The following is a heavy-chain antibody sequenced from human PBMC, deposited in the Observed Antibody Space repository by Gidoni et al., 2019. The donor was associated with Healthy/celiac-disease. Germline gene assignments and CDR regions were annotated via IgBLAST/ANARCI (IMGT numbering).Heavy chain of an antibody. J-gene: IGHJ5*02. CDR2: ISNDGSNK. Sequence: QVQLVESGGGVVQPGRSLRLSCAASGFTFSSYAMHWVRQAPGKGLEWVAVISNDGSNKYYADSVKGRFTISRDNSKNTLYLQMNSLRAEDTAVYYCARDQSDGRGFLEWLLSETYNWFDPWGQGTLVTVSS. D-gene: IGHD3-3*01. V-gene: IGHV3-30-3*01. CDR1: GFTFSSYA. CDR3: ARDQSDGRGFLEWLLSETYNWFDP.